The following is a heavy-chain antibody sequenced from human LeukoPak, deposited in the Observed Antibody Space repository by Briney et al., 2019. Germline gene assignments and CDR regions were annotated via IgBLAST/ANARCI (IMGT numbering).Heavy chain of an antibody. Sequence: GGSLRLSCAASGFTFRSYAMHWVRQPPGKGLEWVAFIRYDGSNKYYADSVKGRFTISRDNSKNTLYLQMNSLRAEDTAVYYCAKASIAAAGTGYYYMDVWGKGTTVTVSS. J-gene: IGHJ6*03. D-gene: IGHD6-13*01. CDR2: IRYDGSNK. CDR1: GFTFRSYA. V-gene: IGHV3-30*02. CDR3: AKASIAAAGTGYYYMDV.